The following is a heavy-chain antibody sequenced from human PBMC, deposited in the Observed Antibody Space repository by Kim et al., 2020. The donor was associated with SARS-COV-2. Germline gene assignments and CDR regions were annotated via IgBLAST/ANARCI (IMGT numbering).Heavy chain of an antibody. J-gene: IGHJ6*02. V-gene: IGHV3-74*01. Sequence: GGSLRLSCAAAGFSPSSYWINWVRQPPGKGLEWVSRISSDGRITHYADSVKGRFTMSRDSAENTVFLQMNSLGAEDTTVYYCARGMFRSGFDVWGQGTTVSVSS. CDR3: ARGMFRSGFDV. D-gene: IGHD3-10*02. CDR1: GFSPSSYW. CDR2: ISSDGRIT.